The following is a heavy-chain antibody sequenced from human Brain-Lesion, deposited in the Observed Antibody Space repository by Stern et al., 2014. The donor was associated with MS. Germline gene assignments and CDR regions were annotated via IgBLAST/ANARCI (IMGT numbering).Heavy chain of an antibody. Sequence: EVQLVESGGGLVQPGGSLTISCTAAGFTFGNYWMTWVRQAPGKGLARVANIKEDGTEKNYVDSVKGRFTISRDNARNSLYLQMNSLRVEDTALYYCARVYNTIYGIVTQRGSGMDVWGQGTTVIVSS. J-gene: IGHJ6*02. V-gene: IGHV3-7*01. CDR1: GFTFGNYW. D-gene: IGHD3-3*01. CDR3: ARVYNTIYGIVTQRGSGMDV. CDR2: IKEDGTEK.